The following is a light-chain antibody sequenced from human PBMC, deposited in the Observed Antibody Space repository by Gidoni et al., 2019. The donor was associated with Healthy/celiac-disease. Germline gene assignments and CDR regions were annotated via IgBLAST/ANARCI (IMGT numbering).Light chain of an antibody. Sequence: EIVLTPSPGTLSLSPGERATLSCRASQSVSSSYLAWYQQKPGQAPRLLISGASSRATGIPDRFSGSGSGTDFTLTISRLEPEDFAVYYCQQYGSSLLTFGGGTKVEIK. V-gene: IGKV3-20*01. CDR2: GAS. J-gene: IGKJ4*01. CDR3: QQYGSSLLT. CDR1: QSVSSSY.